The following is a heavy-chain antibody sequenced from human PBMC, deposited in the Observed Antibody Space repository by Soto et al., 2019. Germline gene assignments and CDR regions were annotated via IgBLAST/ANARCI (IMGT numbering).Heavy chain of an antibody. V-gene: IGHV1-3*01. J-gene: IGHJ6*02. D-gene: IGHD6-6*01. CDR2: INAGNGNT. CDR1: GYTFTSYA. CDR3: ARADSSSSYYYYGMDV. Sequence: ASVKVSCKASGYTFTSYAMHWVRQAPGQRLEWMGWINAGNGNTKYSQKFQSRVTITRDTSASTAYMELSSLRSEDTAVFYCARADSSSSYYYYGMDVWGQGTTVTVSS.